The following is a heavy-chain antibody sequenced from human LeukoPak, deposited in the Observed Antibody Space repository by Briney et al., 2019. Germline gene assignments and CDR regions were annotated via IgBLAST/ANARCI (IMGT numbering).Heavy chain of an antibody. V-gene: IGHV3-23*01. D-gene: IGHD2-15*01. CDR2: INGGNSDT. J-gene: IGHJ4*02. CDR1: GFTMSYNA. Sequence: PGGSLRLSCAASGFTMSYNAMSWVRQAPGKGLEWVSPINGGNSDTNYAESVKGRFTISRDNSRNTLYLQMNSLRAEATAVYYCAKDLLRWAFDYWGQGTLVTVSS. CDR3: AKDLLRWAFDY.